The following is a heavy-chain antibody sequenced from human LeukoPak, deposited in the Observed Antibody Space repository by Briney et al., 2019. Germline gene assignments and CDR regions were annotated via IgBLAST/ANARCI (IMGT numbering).Heavy chain of an antibody. CDR2: ISDDGSDK. V-gene: IGHV3-30-3*01. CDR1: GFTFSSHW. D-gene: IGHD1-14*01. Sequence: GGSLRLSCAASGFTFSSHWMHWVRPDPGKGLEWMAVISDDGSDKLYADSVKGRFTISRDNAKNTLYLQMNSLRPEDTAVYYCARALLEEATEFDYWGQGNLVTVSS. CDR3: ARALLEEATEFDY. J-gene: IGHJ4*02.